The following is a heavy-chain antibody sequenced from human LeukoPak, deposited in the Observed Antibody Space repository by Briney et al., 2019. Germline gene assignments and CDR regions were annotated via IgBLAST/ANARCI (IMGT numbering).Heavy chain of an antibody. CDR1: GGSISTYY. V-gene: IGHV4-59*01. Sequence: SETLSLTCTDSGGSISTYYWSWIRQPPGKGLEWIGYIYYSGSTNYNPSVKSRVTMSVDTSKKQFSLNLSSLTAADTAVYYCARGGTAVVTPYAFDIWGQGTMVTVSS. CDR2: IYYSGST. CDR3: ARGGTAVVTPYAFDI. J-gene: IGHJ3*02. D-gene: IGHD4-23*01.